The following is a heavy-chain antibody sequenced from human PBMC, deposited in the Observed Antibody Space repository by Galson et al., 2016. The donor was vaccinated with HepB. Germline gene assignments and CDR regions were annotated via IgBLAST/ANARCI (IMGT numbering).Heavy chain of an antibody. CDR3: ARDGRAWVGLDV. J-gene: IGHJ6*02. V-gene: IGHV4-59*11. CDR1: GASISGHY. D-gene: IGHD3/OR15-3a*01. Sequence: ETLSLTCGVSGASISGHYWSWIRQPPGKGLEWIGYVHYSGITNYNPSLKSRVSISIDTSKTHFSLRLTSLTVADTAIYYCARDGRAWVGLDVWGQGTTDTVSS. CDR2: VHYSGIT.